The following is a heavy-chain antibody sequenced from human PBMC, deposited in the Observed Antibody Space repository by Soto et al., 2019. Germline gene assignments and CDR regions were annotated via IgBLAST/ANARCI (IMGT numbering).Heavy chain of an antibody. Sequence: QITLKESGPTLVKPTQTLTLTCTFSGFSLSTSGVGVGWIRQPPGKALEWLALIYWDDDKRYSPSLKSRLTITKDTSKNQVVLTMTNMDPVDTATYYCAHGVGNTIWRYYFDYWGQGTLVTVSS. CDR3: AHGVGNTIWRYYFDY. CDR1: GFSLSTSGVG. CDR2: IYWDDDK. D-gene: IGHD7-27*01. J-gene: IGHJ4*02. V-gene: IGHV2-5*02.